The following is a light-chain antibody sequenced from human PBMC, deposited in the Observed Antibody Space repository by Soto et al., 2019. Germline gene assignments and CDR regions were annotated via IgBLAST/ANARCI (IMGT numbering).Light chain of an antibody. CDR1: SSDVGGYNY. V-gene: IGLV2-8*01. CDR2: EVS. Sequence: QSVLAQPPSASGSPGQSVTISCTGTSSDVGGYNYVSWYQQHLGKAPKLIIYEVSQRPSGVPDRFSGSKSGNTASLTVSGLQTEDEADYYCSAYAGSNNFVFGSGTKVTVL. J-gene: IGLJ1*01. CDR3: SAYAGSNNFV.